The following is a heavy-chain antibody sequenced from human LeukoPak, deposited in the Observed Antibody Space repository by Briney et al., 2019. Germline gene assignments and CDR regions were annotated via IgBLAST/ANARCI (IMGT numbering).Heavy chain of an antibody. J-gene: IGHJ6*02. CDR1: GYTFTGYY. CDR3: ARSARPDYYYGMDV. CDR2: INPNSGGT. Sequence: WASVKVSRKASGYTFTGYYMHWVRQAPGQGLEWMGWINPNSGGTNYAQKFQGRVTMTRDTSISTAHMELSRLRSDDTAVYYCARSARPDYYYGMDVWGQGTTVTVSS. V-gene: IGHV1-2*02. D-gene: IGHD6-6*01.